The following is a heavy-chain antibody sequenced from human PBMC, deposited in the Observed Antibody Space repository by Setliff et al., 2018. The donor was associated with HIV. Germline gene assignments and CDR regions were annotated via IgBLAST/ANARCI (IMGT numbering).Heavy chain of an antibody. CDR2: ISSSSSYI. V-gene: IGHV3-21*01. CDR1: GFTFSSYS. D-gene: IGHD3-10*01. CDR3: ARVEPGGSQAFDI. Sequence: GESLRLSCAASGFTFSSYSMNWVRQAPGKGLEWVSSISSSSSYIYYADSVKGRFTISRDNAKNSLYLRMNSLRAEDTAVYYCARVEPGGSQAFDIWGQGTMVTVSS. J-gene: IGHJ3*02.